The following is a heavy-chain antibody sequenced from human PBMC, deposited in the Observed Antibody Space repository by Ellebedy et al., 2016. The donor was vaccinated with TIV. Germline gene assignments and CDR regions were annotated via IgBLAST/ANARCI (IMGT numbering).Heavy chain of an antibody. CDR2: ISDSSSYI. D-gene: IGHD2-2*02. V-gene: IGHV3-21*01. Sequence: LSLTCXASGFTFCMYSMHWVRQAPGEGLQWVSSISDSSSYIHYADSVKGRFTISRDNTKYSLYLQMNSLRAGDTAVYYCARANTGYCSSTNCYNDFDSWGQGTLVTVSS. CDR1: GFTFCMYS. J-gene: IGHJ4*02. CDR3: ARANTGYCSSTNCYNDFDS.